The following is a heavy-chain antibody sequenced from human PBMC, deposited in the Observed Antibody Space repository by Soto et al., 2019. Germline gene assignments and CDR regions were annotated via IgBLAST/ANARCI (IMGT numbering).Heavy chain of an antibody. CDR1: GGSFSGYY. D-gene: IGHD1-26*01. V-gene: IGHV4-34*01. CDR2: INHSGST. Sequence: PSETLSLTCAVYGGSFSGYYWSWIRQPPGKGLEWIGEINHSGSTNYNPSLKSRVTISVDTSKNQFSLKLSSVTAADTAVYYCASFLRIVGASKGLDYWGQGTLVTVS. CDR3: ASFLRIVGASKGLDY. J-gene: IGHJ4*02.